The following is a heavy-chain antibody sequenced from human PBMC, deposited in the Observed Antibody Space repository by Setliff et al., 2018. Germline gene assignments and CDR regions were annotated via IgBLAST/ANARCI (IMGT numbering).Heavy chain of an antibody. CDR3: AMSSWPGRPNDFDL. Sequence: ASVKVSCKASGYIFTDYFIHWVRQAPGQGLECMGRIDLYNAGTTYAEKMETKVTMTVDTSSNIGYMELRSLTSDDTGIYFCAMSSWPGRPNDFDLWGQGTEVTVSS. J-gene: IGHJ3*01. V-gene: IGHV1-2*05. CDR1: GYIFTDYF. D-gene: IGHD6-6*01. CDR2: IDLYNAGT.